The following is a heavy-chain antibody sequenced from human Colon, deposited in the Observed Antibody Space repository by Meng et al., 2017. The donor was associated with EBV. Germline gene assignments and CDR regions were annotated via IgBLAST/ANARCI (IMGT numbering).Heavy chain of an antibody. V-gene: IGHV4-4*02. CDR1: GTSISTSNW. CDR3: ARDGGVTHIP. Sequence: QVLLQESGAGLVKPSGTLSLTCAVSGTSISTSNWWSWIRQSPGEGLEWIGAIYHNGQTNYNPSLKSRVSMSVGESKNEFSLNLKSVTAADTAVYYCARDGGVTHIPWGQGVLVTVSS. CDR2: IYHNGQT. D-gene: IGHD2-8*02. J-gene: IGHJ5*02.